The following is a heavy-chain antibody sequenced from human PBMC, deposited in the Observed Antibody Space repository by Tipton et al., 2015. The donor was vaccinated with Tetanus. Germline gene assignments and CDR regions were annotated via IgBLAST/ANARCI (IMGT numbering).Heavy chain of an antibody. D-gene: IGHD3-3*01. V-gene: IGHV4-31*03. CDR2: IYFTGTT. J-gene: IGHJ4*02. CDR1: GDSISSGDFY. Sequence: TLSLTCTVSGDSISSGDFYWSWIRQHPGKGLEWIGYIYFTGTTYYNPSLESRLTISIDTSRNQFSLTLTSVTAADTAVYYCARANYDSFKKGPFDSWGQGSLVIVSS. CDR3: ARANYDSFKKGPFDS.